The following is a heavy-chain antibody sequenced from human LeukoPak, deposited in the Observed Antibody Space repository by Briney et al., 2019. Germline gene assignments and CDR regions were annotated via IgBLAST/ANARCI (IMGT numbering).Heavy chain of an antibody. CDR3: ARGSPTGLYYDFWSGYYYYFDY. D-gene: IGHD3-3*01. V-gene: IGHV1-8*03. CDR1: GYTFTSYD. CDR2: MNPNSGNT. J-gene: IGHJ4*02. Sequence: ASVKVSCKASGYTFTSYDINWMRQATGQGLEWMGWMNPNSGNTGYAQKFQGRVTITRNTSISTAYMELSSLRSEDTAVYYCARGSPTGLYYDFWSGYYYYFDYWGQGTLVTVSS.